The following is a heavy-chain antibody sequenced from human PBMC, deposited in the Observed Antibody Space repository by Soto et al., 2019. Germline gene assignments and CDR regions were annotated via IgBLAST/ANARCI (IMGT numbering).Heavy chain of an antibody. V-gene: IGHV4-30-4*01. J-gene: IGHJ4*02. CDR3: PRANSYGPTASDY. Sequence: SETLSLTCTVSGGSISSGDYYWSWIRQPPGKGLEWIGYIYYSGSTYYNPSLKSRVTISVDTSKNQFSLKLSSVTAADTAVYYCPRANSYGPTASDYWGQGTLVTVSS. CDR1: GGSISSGDYY. D-gene: IGHD5-18*01. CDR2: IYYSGST.